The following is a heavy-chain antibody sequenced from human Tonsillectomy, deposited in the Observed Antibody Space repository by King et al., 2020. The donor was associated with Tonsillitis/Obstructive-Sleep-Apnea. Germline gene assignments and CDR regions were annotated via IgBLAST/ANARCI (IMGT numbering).Heavy chain of an antibody. V-gene: IGHV3-15*01. CDR2: IKARRDGETT. J-gene: IGHJ4*02. D-gene: IGHD2-2*01. CDR3: STGWGEGHCGSSSCSFDY. Sequence: VQLVESGGGLVKPGGSLRLSCAASGFTFTYAWMNCVRQAPGKGLEWVGRIKARRDGETTDYAALVNGRFTISRDDSKNTLYLQVTSLKSEDTAGYYCSTGWGEGHCGSSSCSFDYWGQGTLVTVSS. CDR1: GFTFTYAW.